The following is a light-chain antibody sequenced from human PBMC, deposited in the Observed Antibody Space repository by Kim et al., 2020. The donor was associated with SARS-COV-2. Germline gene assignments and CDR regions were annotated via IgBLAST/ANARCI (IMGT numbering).Light chain of an antibody. V-gene: IGKV1-16*01. CDR1: QGISNY. J-gene: IGKJ4*01. CDR2: AAS. CDR3: QQYNHYPVT. Sequence: ASVGDSITITCRASQGISNYLAWFQQKPGKAPQSLITAASSLQSGVPSRFGGSGSGTYFTLTITSLQAEDFATYFCQQYNHYPVTFGGGTKVDIK.